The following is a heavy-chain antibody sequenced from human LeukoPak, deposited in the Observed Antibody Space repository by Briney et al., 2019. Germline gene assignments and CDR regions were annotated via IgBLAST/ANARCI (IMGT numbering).Heavy chain of an antibody. CDR2: INPNSGGT. Sequence: ASVKVSCKASGYTFTGYYMHWVRQAPGQGLEWMGRINPNSGGTNYAQKFQGRVTMTRDTSISTAYMELSRLRSDDTAVYYCARVHYYDSSGYYARYYFDYWGQGTLVTVSS. V-gene: IGHV1-2*06. D-gene: IGHD3-22*01. CDR3: ARVHYYDSSGYYARYYFDY. J-gene: IGHJ4*02. CDR1: GYTFTGYY.